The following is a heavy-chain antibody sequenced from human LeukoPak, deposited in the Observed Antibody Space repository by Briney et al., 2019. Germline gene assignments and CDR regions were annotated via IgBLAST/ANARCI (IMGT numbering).Heavy chain of an antibody. J-gene: IGHJ5*02. CDR3: AIDALELSPPNWFDP. CDR1: GYTFTGYY. Sequence: ASVKVSCKASGYTFTGYYMHWVRQAPGQGLEWMGWINPNSGGTNYAQKFQGRVTMTRDTSISTAYMELSRLRSDDTAVYYCAIDALELSPPNWFDPWGQGTLVTVSS. V-gene: IGHV1-2*02. D-gene: IGHD1-7*01. CDR2: INPNSGGT.